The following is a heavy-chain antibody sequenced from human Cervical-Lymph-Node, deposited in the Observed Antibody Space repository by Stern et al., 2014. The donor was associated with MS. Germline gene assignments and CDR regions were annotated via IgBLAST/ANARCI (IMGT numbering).Heavy chain of an antibody. CDR1: GFSFSSYG. V-gene: IGHV3-33*01. Sequence: QMQLVQSGGGVVQPGRSLRISCAASGFSFSSYGMYWVRQAPGKGLEGGAVIWNDGKNEYYAGSVKGRFTISRDNAKSTVYLQMNSLRDEDTAVYFCARHPAAAGTGVHLEYWGQGTLVIVSS. CDR3: ARHPAAAGTGVHLEY. D-gene: IGHD6-13*01. CDR2: IWNDGKNE. J-gene: IGHJ4*02.